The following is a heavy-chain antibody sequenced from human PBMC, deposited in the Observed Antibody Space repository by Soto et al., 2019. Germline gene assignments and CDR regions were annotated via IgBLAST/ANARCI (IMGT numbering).Heavy chain of an antibody. CDR3: AREARGTMVRGVIDY. CDR1: GFTFSSYA. Sequence: GGSLRLSCAASGFTFSSYAMHWVRQAPGKGLEWVAVISYDRSNKYYADSVKGRFTISRDNSKNTLYLQMNSLRAEDTAVYYCAREARGTMVRGVIDYWGQGTLVTVSS. CDR2: ISYDRSNK. D-gene: IGHD3-10*01. V-gene: IGHV3-30-3*01. J-gene: IGHJ4*02.